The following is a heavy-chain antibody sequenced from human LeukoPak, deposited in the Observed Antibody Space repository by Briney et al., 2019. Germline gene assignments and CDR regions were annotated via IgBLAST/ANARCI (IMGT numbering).Heavy chain of an antibody. CDR1: GGSISSYY. J-gene: IGHJ6*02. CDR2: IYYSGST. Sequence: PSETLSLTCTVSGGSISSYYWSWIRQPPGKGLEWIGYIYYSGSTNYNPSLKSRVTISVDTSKNQFSLKLSSVTAADTAVYYCARDRPRFWSGYGYYGMDVWGQGTTVTVSS. CDR3: ARDRPRFWSGYGYYGMDV. D-gene: IGHD3-3*01. V-gene: IGHV4-59*01.